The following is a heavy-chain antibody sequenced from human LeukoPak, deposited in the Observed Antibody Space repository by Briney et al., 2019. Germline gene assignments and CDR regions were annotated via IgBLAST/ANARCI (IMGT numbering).Heavy chain of an antibody. V-gene: IGHV3-49*04. D-gene: IGHD6-13*01. J-gene: IGHJ4*02. CDR2: IRSKAYGGTT. Sequence: GGSLRLSCTASGFTFGDYAMSWVRQAPGKGLEWVGFIRSKAYGGTTEYAASVKGRFTISRDDSKSIAYLQMNSLKTEDTAVYYCTVTSKPIAAADYWGQGTLVTVSS. CDR3: TVTSKPIAAADY. CDR1: GFTFGDYA.